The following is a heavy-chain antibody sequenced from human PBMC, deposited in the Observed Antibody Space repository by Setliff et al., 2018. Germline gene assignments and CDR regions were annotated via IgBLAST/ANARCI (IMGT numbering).Heavy chain of an antibody. Sequence: PSETLSLTCAASGGTFTYYYWTWIRQSPGKGLEWIGEINHSGSANYKPSLESRVTISIDTSKNQFSLNLRYVTAADRAIYYCARGRNVEIRLLDSWGQGNLVTVSS. V-gene: IGHV4-34*01. D-gene: IGHD1-1*01. CDR3: ARGRNVEIRLLDS. CDR1: GGTFTYYY. J-gene: IGHJ4*02. CDR2: INHSGSA.